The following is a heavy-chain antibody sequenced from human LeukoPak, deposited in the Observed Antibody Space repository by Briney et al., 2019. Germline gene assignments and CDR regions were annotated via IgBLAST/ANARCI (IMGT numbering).Heavy chain of an antibody. CDR2: IFYSGST. CDR3: ARSDTIGGVIAFDAFDI. Sequence: SETLSLSCSVSGGSISNYYWSWVRQPPGKGLEWLGYIFYSGSTNYNPSLKSRVTISLDTSKKQFSLKLSSVTAADTAVYYCARSDTIGGVIAFDAFDIWGQGTMVTVSS. V-gene: IGHV4-59*01. D-gene: IGHD3-16*02. J-gene: IGHJ3*02. CDR1: GGSISNYY.